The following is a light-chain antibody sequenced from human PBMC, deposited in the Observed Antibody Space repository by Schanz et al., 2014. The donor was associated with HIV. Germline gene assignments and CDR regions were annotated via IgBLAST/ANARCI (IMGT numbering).Light chain of an antibody. CDR3: CSYTTTSTYV. CDR1: SSDIGTYNY. V-gene: IGLV2-14*03. Sequence: QSALTQPAAVSGSPGQSITISCTGTSSDIGTYNYVSWYQQHPGKAPKLMIYAVSVRPSGVSNRFSGSKSGNTASLTISGLQAEDEADYYCCSYTTTSTYVFGAGTKLTVL. CDR2: AVS. J-gene: IGLJ1*01.